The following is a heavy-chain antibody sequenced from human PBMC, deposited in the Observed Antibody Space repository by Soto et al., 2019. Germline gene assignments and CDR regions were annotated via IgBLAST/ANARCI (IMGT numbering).Heavy chain of an antibody. Sequence: SETLSLTCTVSGCSISSYYWSWIRQPPGKGLEWIGYIYYSGSTNYNPSLKSRVTISVDTSKNQFSLKLSSVTAADTAVYYCARTSLYGDYVSAIDYWGQGTLVTVSS. V-gene: IGHV4-59*01. J-gene: IGHJ4*02. CDR2: IYYSGST. D-gene: IGHD4-17*01. CDR1: GCSISSYY. CDR3: ARTSLYGDYVSAIDY.